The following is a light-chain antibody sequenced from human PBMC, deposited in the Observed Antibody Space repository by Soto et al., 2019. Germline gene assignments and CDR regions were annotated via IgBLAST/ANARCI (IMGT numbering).Light chain of an antibody. V-gene: IGKV1-6*01. CDR2: GAS. J-gene: IGKJ1*01. CDR3: QQYNAYPWT. Sequence: AIQMTQSPSSLSAFVGDRVTIPCRASQGIGNALGWYQQKPGKPPKVLIYGASNLQSGVPSNFSGSGSGTEFSLTISSLQPEDFATYYCQQYNAYPWTFGQGTKVDIK. CDR1: QGIGNA.